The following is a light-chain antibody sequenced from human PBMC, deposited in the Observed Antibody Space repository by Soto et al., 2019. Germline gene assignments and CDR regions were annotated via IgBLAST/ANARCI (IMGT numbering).Light chain of an antibody. V-gene: IGKV3-15*01. J-gene: IGKJ4*01. CDR1: QSVSSN. Sequence: EIVMTQSPATLSVSSGERATLSCRTSQSVSSNLAWYQQKSGQTPRLLIYGASTRATDIPARFSGSGSGTEFTLTISSLQSEDFAVYYCQQYDNWPLTFGGGTKVEIK. CDR3: QQYDNWPLT. CDR2: GAS.